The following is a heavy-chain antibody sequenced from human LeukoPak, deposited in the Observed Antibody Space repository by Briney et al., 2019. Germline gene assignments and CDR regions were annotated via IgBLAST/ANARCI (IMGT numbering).Heavy chain of an antibody. Sequence: SETLSLTCAVYGGSFSGYYWSWIRQPPGKGLEWIGEINHSGSTNYNPSLTSRVTISVDTSKNQFSLKLSSVTAADTAVYYCARGGQYYYGSGLNWFDPWGQGTLVTVSS. D-gene: IGHD3-10*01. V-gene: IGHV4-34*01. CDR2: INHSGST. J-gene: IGHJ5*02. CDR3: ARGGQYYYGSGLNWFDP. CDR1: GGSFSGYY.